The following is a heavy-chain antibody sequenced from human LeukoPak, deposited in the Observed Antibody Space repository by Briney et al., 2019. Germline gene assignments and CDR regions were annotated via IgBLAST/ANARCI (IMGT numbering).Heavy chain of an antibody. CDR3: AREVLRHDY. D-gene: IGHD3-10*01. Sequence: ALVKVSCKASGYTFTSYAMNWVRQAPGQGLEWMGWINTNTGNPTYAQGFTGRFVFSVDTSVNTAYLQISSLKAEDTAVYYCAREVLRHDYWGQGTLVTVSS. CDR2: INTNTGNP. V-gene: IGHV7-4-1*02. J-gene: IGHJ4*02. CDR1: GYTFTSYA.